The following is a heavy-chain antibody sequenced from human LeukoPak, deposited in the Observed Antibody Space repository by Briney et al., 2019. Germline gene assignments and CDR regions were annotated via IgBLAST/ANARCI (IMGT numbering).Heavy chain of an antibody. CDR1: GGSISSSNNYY. CDR3: ARLWSGYRPPDY. Sequence: KPSETLSLTCTVSGGSISSSNNYYWGWIRQTPGKGLEWIGSIYYSGSTYYNPSLKRRVTISIDTSKNQFSLKLSSVTAAGTAVYYCARLWSGYRPPDYWGQGTLVTVSS. V-gene: IGHV4-39*01. CDR2: IYYSGST. D-gene: IGHD3-3*01. J-gene: IGHJ4*02.